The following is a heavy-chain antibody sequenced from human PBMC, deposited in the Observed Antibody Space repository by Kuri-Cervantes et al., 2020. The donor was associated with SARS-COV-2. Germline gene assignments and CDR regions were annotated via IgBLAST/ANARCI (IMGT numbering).Heavy chain of an antibody. CDR1: ETTFPNYD. J-gene: IGHJ4*02. Sequence: ASVKVSCKAPETTFPNYDINWVRQATGQGLEWMGMVKTNSGDTLYAQFFQGRVTITRDTSTSTVYVELSSLTSEDTAIYYCDCAPKEGFVSWGQGTLVTVSS. CDR2: VKTNSGDT. D-gene: IGHD2-21*01. CDR3: DCAPKEGFVS. V-gene: IGHV1-8*01.